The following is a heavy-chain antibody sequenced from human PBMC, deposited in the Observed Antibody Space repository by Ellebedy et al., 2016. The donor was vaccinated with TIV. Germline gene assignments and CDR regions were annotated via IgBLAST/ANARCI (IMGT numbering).Heavy chain of an antibody. CDR2: ISSSSSYI. Sequence: GESLKISCAASGFTFSSYSMNWVRQAPGKGLEWVSSISSSSSYIYYADSVKGRFTISRDNAKNSLYLQMNSLRAEDTAVYYCASLSGFLEWLRWGQGTLVTVSS. CDR1: GFTFSSYS. J-gene: IGHJ4*02. CDR3: ASLSGFLEWLR. D-gene: IGHD3-3*01. V-gene: IGHV3-21*01.